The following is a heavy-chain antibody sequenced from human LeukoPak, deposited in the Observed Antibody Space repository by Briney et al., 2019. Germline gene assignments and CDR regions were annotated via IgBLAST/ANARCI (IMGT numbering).Heavy chain of an antibody. Sequence: PGGSLRLSCAASGFTFSTFGFNGVRQAPGKGLEWVSSISHSSTYISYADSVKGRFTISRDNARNSLYLQMDSLRVEDTAVYYCARGYYYDSSVAYWGQGTLVTVSS. CDR3: ARGYYYDSSVAY. CDR1: GFTFSTFG. J-gene: IGHJ4*02. CDR2: ISHSSTYI. D-gene: IGHD3-22*01. V-gene: IGHV3-21*01.